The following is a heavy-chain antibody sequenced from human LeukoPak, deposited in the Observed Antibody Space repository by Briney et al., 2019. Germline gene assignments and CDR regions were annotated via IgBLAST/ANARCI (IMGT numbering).Heavy chain of an antibody. V-gene: IGHV3-7*01. CDR2: INQDGSET. Sequence: PGGSLTISCAGSEFIFGAYWMTWVRQAPGKGLEWVAHINQDGSETYYMDSVKGRFTISRDNAKKSVFLQMNSLTAEDTALYYCVRSLQKFGTRDYWGQGTLVTVSS. J-gene: IGHJ4*02. CDR3: VRSLQKFGTRDY. CDR1: EFIFGAYW. D-gene: IGHD3-10*01.